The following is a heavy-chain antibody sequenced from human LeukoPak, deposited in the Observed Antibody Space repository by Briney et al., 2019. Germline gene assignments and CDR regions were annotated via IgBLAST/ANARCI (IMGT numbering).Heavy chain of an antibody. CDR3: ARIAVAAYFDY. CDR1: GGSFSGYY. CDR2: IYYSGST. V-gene: IGHV4-34*01. Sequence: SETLSLTCAVYGGSFSGYYWSWIRQPPGKGLEWIGSIYYSGSTYYNPSLKSRVTISVDTSKNQFSLKLSSVTAADTAVYYCARIAVAAYFDYWGQGTLVTVSS. J-gene: IGHJ4*02. D-gene: IGHD6-19*01.